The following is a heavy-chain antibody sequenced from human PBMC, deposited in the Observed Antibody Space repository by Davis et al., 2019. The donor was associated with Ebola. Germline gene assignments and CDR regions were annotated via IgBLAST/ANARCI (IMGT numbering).Heavy chain of an antibody. CDR1: GYTFTSYY. CDR2: INPSGGNT. V-gene: IGHV1-46*01. Sequence: ASVKVSCKASGYTFTSYYMHWVRQAPGQGLEWMGIINPSGGNTGYAQKFQGRVTMTRNTSISTAYMELSSLRSEDTAVYYCARMNIVVVVAATSSYYYYGMDVWGQGTTVTVSS. CDR3: ARMNIVVVVAATSSYYYYGMDV. J-gene: IGHJ6*02. D-gene: IGHD2-15*01.